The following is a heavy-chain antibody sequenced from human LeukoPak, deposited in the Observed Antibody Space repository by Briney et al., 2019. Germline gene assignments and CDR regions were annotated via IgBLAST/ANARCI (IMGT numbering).Heavy chain of an antibody. CDR2: LYSSGST. D-gene: IGHD3-10*01. CDR1: GGSISSYY. Sequence: PSETLSLTCTVSGGSISSYYWGWIRQPPGKGLEWIGSLYSSGSTYYNPSLKSRVTISLDTSNNQFSLKLSSVTAADTAVYYCARGRGEGRGIAMVRGVRAPSYNWFDPWGHGTQVTVSS. V-gene: IGHV4-39*07. J-gene: IGHJ5*02. CDR3: ARGRGEGRGIAMVRGVRAPSYNWFDP.